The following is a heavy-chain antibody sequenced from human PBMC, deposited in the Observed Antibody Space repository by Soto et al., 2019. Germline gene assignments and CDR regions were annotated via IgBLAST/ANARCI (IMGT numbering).Heavy chain of an antibody. J-gene: IGHJ4*02. CDR2: INPSGTST. D-gene: IGHD5-18*01. CDR3: ARGVHADTGHFDY. CDR1: GYTFTSYY. Sequence: QVQLVQSGAEVKKPGASVKVSCKTSGYTFTSYYMHWVRQAPGQGLEWMGIINPSGTSTSYAQKFQGRVTMTTDTSASTVYMELSSLRSEDTAVYYCARGVHADTGHFDYCGQGTLVTVSS. V-gene: IGHV1-46*01.